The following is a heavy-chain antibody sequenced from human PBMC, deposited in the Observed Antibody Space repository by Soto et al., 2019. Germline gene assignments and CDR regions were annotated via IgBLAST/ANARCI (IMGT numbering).Heavy chain of an antibody. V-gene: IGHV1-3*05. Sequence: QVQLVQSGAEEKKPGASVKASCKASGYTFSNYVIHWVRQAPGQGLEWLGWINAGNGNTQYSQKFQGRVTITRDTSASIAQMERNSLRSEDTAVYYCTREDYWGRGTLVTVSS. CDR1: GYTFSNYV. CDR3: TREDY. CDR2: INAGNGNT. J-gene: IGHJ4*02.